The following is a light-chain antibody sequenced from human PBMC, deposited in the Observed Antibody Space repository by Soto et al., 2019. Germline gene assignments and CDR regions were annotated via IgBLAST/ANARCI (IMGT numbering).Light chain of an antibody. CDR2: DAS. V-gene: IGKV3-11*01. CDR3: QQRSNWPPQT. CDR1: QSVSSY. J-gene: IGKJ1*01. Sequence: TLSLSPGERATLSCRASQSVSSYLAWYQQKPGQAPRLLIYDASNRATGIPARFSGSGSGTDFTLTISSLEPEDFAVYYCQQRSNWPPQTFGQGTKVDIK.